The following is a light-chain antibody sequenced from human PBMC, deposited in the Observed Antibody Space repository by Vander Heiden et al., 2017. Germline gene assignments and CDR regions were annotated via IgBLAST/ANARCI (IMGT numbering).Light chain of an antibody. J-gene: IGKJ4*01. V-gene: IGKV4-1*01. CDR3: QQYYSSPPLT. CDR2: CAS. Sequence: IVMTQSPDSLAVSLGERATNHCKSSQCDLYSSHSQYHLARYPQTPAPPPTLLIYCASTREAGVPDRFIGSGSWTDFTLPIISLQAEDVAIYYCQQYYSSPPLTFGGGTRVEIK. CDR1: QCDLYSSHSQYH.